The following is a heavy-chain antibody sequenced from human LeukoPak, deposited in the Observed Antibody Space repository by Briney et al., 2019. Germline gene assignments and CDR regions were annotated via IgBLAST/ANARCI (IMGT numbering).Heavy chain of an antibody. J-gene: IGHJ5*02. CDR2: INHSGGT. V-gene: IGHV4-34*01. D-gene: IGHD1-26*01. CDR3: ARGRQWELSWFDP. Sequence: PSETLSLTCAVYGGSFSGYYWSWIRQPPGKGLEWIGEINHSGGTNYNPSLKSRVTISVDTSKNQFSLKLSSVTAADTAVYYCARGRQWELSWFDPWGQGTLVTVSS. CDR1: GGSFSGYY.